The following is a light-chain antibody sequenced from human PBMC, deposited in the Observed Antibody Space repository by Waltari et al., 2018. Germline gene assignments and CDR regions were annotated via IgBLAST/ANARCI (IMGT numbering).Light chain of an antibody. CDR2: DAS. CDR3: QQYTNWPQT. J-gene: IGKJ1*01. CDR1: QNVTTN. V-gene: IGKV3-15*01. Sequence: EILMTQSPATLSVSPGDRATPSCRASQNVTTNLAWYQQKPGQAPRLLIFDASTRATGVPARFSGRGSGTEFTLTISSLQSEDFAVYYCQQYTNWPQTFGQGTKVDI.